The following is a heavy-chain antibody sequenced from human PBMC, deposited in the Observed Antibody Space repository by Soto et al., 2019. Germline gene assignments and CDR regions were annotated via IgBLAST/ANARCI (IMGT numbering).Heavy chain of an antibody. J-gene: IGHJ2*01. D-gene: IGHD5-12*01. V-gene: IGHV3-23*01. CDR1: GFTFGTYA. Sequence: EVPLLESGGGLVQPGGSLRLSCAASGFTFGTYAMGWVRQTPGRGLEWVSTITNSGSIYYADSVKGRLTISRDNSKNTLYLQMNSLRAEDTARYFCAKDSGYVVVQWYFDLWGRGTLVTVSS. CDR2: ITNSGSI. CDR3: AKDSGYVVVQWYFDL.